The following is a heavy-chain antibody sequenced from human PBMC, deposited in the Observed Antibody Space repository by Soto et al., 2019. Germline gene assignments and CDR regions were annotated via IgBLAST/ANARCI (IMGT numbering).Heavy chain of an antibody. Sequence: EVQLLESGGGLVQPGGSLRLSCAASGFTFSSYAISWVRQAPGKGLEWVSAISGSGGSTYYADSVKGRFTISRDNSKNARYLQMNSLRAEDTAVYYCAKGAYCGGDCYPPPGYWGQGTLVTVSS. CDR2: ISGSGGST. J-gene: IGHJ4*02. V-gene: IGHV3-23*01. D-gene: IGHD2-21*02. CDR1: GFTFSSYA. CDR3: AKGAYCGGDCYPPPGY.